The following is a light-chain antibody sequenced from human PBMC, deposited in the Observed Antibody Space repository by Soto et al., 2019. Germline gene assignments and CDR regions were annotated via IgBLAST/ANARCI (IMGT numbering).Light chain of an antibody. CDR3: QQYNNWPRAT. V-gene: IGKV3-11*01. CDR2: DAS. J-gene: IGKJ4*01. Sequence: IVLTQSPATLSLSPEDRATLSCRASQSVSSYLAWYQQKPGQAPRLLIYDASNRATGIPARFSGSGSGTEFTLTISSLQSEDFAVYYCQQYNNWPRATFGGGTKVDNK. CDR1: QSVSSY.